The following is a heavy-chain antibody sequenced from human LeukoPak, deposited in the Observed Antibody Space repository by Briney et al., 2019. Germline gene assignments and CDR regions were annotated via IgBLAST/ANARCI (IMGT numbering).Heavy chain of an antibody. Sequence: SETLSLTCTVSGGSISSSSYYWGWIRQPPGKGLEWIGSIYYSGSTYYNPSLKSRVTISVDTSKNQFSLKLSSVTAADTAVYYCLLYLITMIDLGYWCQGTLVTVSS. CDR3: LLYLITMIDLGY. CDR2: IYYSGST. J-gene: IGHJ4*02. D-gene: IGHD3-22*01. CDR1: GGSISSSSYY. V-gene: IGHV4-39*01.